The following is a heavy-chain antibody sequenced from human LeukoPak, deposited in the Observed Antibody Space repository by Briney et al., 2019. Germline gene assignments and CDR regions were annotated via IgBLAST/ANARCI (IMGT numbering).Heavy chain of an antibody. Sequence: GGSLRLSCAASGFTFSSYAMSWVRQAPGKGPEWVANIKQDGSEKYYVDSVKGRFTISRDNAKNSLYLQMNSLRAEDTAVYYCARGYYYYYGMDVWGQGTTVTVSS. V-gene: IGHV3-7*04. CDR1: GFTFSSYA. J-gene: IGHJ6*02. CDR3: ARGYYYYYGMDV. CDR2: IKQDGSEK.